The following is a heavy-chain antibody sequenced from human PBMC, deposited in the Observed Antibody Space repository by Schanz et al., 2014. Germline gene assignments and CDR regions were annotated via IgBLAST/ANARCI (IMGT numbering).Heavy chain of an antibody. V-gene: IGHV3-74*01. Sequence: EVQLVESGGGLVQPGGSLRLSCAASGFTFSNYWRNWVRQAPGKGLVWVSLINGDGSRTAYADSVKGRFTISRDNAKNTLYLQMNSLRAEDTAVYYCAKSDAFDIWGQGTLVTVSS. CDR2: INGDGSRT. CDR3: AKSDAFDI. J-gene: IGHJ3*02. CDR1: GFTFSNYW.